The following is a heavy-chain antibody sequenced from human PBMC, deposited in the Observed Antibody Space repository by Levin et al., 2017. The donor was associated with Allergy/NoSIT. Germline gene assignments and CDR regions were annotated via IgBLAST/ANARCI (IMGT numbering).Heavy chain of an antibody. D-gene: IGHD5-18*01. CDR1: GFTFSSYA. V-gene: IGHV3-23*01. CDR2: ISGSGGST. J-gene: IGHJ4*02. Sequence: LSLTCAASGFTFSSYAMTWVRQAPGKGLEWVSAISGSGGSTYYADSVKGRFTISRDNSKNTLYLQMNSLRAEDTAVYYCAKPTRIQLWRAPDYWGQGTLVTVSS. CDR3: AKPTRIQLWRAPDY.